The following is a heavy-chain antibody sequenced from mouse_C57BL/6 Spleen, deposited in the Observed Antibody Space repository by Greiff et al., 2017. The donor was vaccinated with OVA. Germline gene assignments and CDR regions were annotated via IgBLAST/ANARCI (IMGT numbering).Heavy chain of an antibody. CDR2: IWSGGST. Sequence: VQLQQSGPGLVQPSQSLSITCTVSGFSLTSYGVHWVRQSPGKGLEWLGVIWSGGSTDYNAAFISRLSISKDNSKSQVFFKMNSLQADDTAIYYCARNAHYYGSSYGYFDVWGTGTTVTVSS. J-gene: IGHJ1*03. V-gene: IGHV2-2*01. CDR1: GFSLTSYG. D-gene: IGHD1-1*01. CDR3: ARNAHYYGSSYGYFDV.